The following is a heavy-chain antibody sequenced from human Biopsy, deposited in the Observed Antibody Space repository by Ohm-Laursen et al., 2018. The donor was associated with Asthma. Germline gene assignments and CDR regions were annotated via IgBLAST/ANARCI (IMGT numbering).Heavy chain of an antibody. CDR1: GYPFTDYY. CDR2: IDPNSGGT. CDR3: ARIKIRIGAGTDRYFDL. V-gene: IGHV1-2*06. Sequence: GASVKVSCKASGYPFTDYYVHWVRQAPGQGLEWMGRIDPNSGGTNYAQKFLGRVTMTRDTSVNTAFMVLNRLRSDDTAVYYCARIKIRIGAGTDRYFDLWGRGTLVTVSS. D-gene: IGHD3-16*01. J-gene: IGHJ2*01.